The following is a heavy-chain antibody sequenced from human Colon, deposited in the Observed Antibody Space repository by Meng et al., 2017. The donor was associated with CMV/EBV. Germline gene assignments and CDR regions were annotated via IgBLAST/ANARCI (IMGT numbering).Heavy chain of an antibody. CDR3: ARDGVVVLGATRD. V-gene: IGHV3-7*03. J-gene: IGHJ4*02. CDR1: GFTFSSYW. D-gene: IGHD2-15*01. Sequence: GESLKISCAASGFTFSSYWMSWVRQAPGKGLEWVANIKQDGSEKYYVDSVKGRFTISRDNAKSSLYLQMNSLRAEDTAIYYCARDGVVVLGATRDWGQGTLVTVSS. CDR2: IKQDGSEK.